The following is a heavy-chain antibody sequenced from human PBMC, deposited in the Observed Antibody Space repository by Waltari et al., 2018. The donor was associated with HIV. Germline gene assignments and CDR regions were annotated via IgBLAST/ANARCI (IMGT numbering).Heavy chain of an antibody. D-gene: IGHD5-12*01. CDR1: GFTFSRYW. CDR2: IKQDGSEK. V-gene: IGHV3-7*01. CDR3: ARLRGGYDFDY. Sequence: EVQLVESGGGLVQPGGSLSLSCAAPGFTFSRYWMSWVRQAPGKGLECVANIKQDGSEKSYVDSVKGRFTISRDNAKNSLYLQMNNLRAEDTAVYYCARLRGGYDFDYWGQGTLVTVSS. J-gene: IGHJ4*02.